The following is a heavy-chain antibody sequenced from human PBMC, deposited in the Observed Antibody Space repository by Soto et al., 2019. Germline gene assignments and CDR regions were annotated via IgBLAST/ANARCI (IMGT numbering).Heavy chain of an antibody. Sequence: QVQLQQWGAGLLKPSETLSLTCAVYGGSFSGYYWSWIRQPPGKGLEWIGEINHSGSTNYNPSLKRRVTIAVDTSKNQFSLKLSSVTAADTAVYYCARGRYTVPMVRYFDYWGQGTLVTVSS. V-gene: IGHV4-34*01. D-gene: IGHD4-17*01. J-gene: IGHJ4*02. CDR1: GGSFSGYY. CDR3: ARGRYTVPMVRYFDY. CDR2: INHSGST.